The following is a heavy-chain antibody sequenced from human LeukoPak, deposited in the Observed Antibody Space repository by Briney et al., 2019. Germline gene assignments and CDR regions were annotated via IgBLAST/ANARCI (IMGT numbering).Heavy chain of an antibody. CDR1: GYTFTSYG. CDR3: ARDPGDSGGWQRADAFDI. CDR2: ISAYNGNT. J-gene: IGHJ3*02. V-gene: IGHV1-18*01. Sequence: ASVKVSCKASGYTFTSYGISWVRQAPGQGLEWMGWISAYNGNTNCAQKLQGRVTMTTDTSTSTAYMELRSLRSDDTAVYYCARDPGDSGGWQRADAFDIWGQGTMVTVSS. D-gene: IGHD6-19*01.